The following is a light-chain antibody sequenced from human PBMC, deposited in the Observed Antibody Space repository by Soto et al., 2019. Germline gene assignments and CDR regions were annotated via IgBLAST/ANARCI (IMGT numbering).Light chain of an antibody. CDR3: QQYGSSGT. CDR1: QSLLHSNGNNY. CDR2: GAS. V-gene: IGKV2-28*01. Sequence: DIVMTQSPLSLPVTPGEPASISCRSSQSLLHSNGNNYLHWYLQKPGQSPQLLIYGASNRATGIPDRFSGSGSGTDFTLTISRLEPEDFAVYYCQQYGSSGTFGQGTKVDIK. J-gene: IGKJ1*01.